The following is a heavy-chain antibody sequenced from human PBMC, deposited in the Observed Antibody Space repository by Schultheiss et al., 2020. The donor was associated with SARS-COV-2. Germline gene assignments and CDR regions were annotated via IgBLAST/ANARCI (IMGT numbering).Heavy chain of an antibody. CDR1: GDSVSTNSAS. J-gene: IGHJ4*02. V-gene: IGHV6-1*01. CDR3: ARSHGSGWGA. Sequence: SETLSLTCAISGDSVSTNSASWNWIRQSPSRGLEWLGRTYYRSKWYTEYAVSVKGRITINPDTSKNQFSLQLNSVTPEDTAVYYCARSHGSGWGAWGQGTLVTVSS. CDR2: TYYRSKWYT. D-gene: IGHD6-19*01.